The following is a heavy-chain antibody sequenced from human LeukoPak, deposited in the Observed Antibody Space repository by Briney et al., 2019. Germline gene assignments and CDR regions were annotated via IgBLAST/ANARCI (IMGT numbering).Heavy chain of an antibody. Sequence: SETLSLTCTVSGGSISSGGYYWSWIRQHPGKGLEWIGYIYYSGSTYYNPSLKSRVTISVDTSKNQFSLKLSSVTAADTAVYYCARDGPRDGYNPFDYWGQGTLVTVSS. V-gene: IGHV4-30-4*08. D-gene: IGHD5-24*01. CDR1: GGSISSGGYY. J-gene: IGHJ4*02. CDR2: IYYSGST. CDR3: ARDGPRDGYNPFDY.